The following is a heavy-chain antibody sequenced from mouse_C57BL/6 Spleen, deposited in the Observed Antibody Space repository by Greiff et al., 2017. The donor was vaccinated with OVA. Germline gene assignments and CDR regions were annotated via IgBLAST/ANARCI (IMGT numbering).Heavy chain of an antibody. V-gene: IGHV1-55*01. CDR2: IYPGSGST. Sequence: QVQLQQPGAELVKPGASVKMSCKASGYTFTSYWITWVKQRPGQGLEWIGDIYPGSGSTNYNEKFKSKATLTVDTSSSTAYMQLSRLTAEDAAVYYCARGDDYDGMYWYFDVWGTGTTVTVSS. J-gene: IGHJ1*03. D-gene: IGHD2-4*01. CDR1: GYTFTSYW. CDR3: ARGDDYDGMYWYFDV.